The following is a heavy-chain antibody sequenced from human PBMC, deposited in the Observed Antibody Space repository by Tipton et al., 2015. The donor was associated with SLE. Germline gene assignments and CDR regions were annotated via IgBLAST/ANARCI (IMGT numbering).Heavy chain of an antibody. CDR2: INHSGST. CDR1: GGSISSSSYY. J-gene: IGHJ4*02. Sequence: TLSLTCTVSGGSISSSSYYWGWIRQPPGKGLEWIGEINHSGSTNYNPSLKSRVTISLDTSKNQFSLKLSSVTAADTAVYYCARGGTGTGAAYYFDSWGQGTLLTVSS. D-gene: IGHD1-1*01. CDR3: ARGGTGTGAAYYFDS. V-gene: IGHV4-39*07.